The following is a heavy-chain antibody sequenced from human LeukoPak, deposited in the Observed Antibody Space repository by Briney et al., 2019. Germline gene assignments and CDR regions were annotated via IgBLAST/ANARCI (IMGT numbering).Heavy chain of an antibody. CDR1: GYSFTGYY. V-gene: IGHV1-2*02. D-gene: IGHD3-9*01. CDR2: IDPHNGAT. CDR3: ARSSAYYDILTGYSDNYYYGMDV. Sequence: ASVKVSCKASGYSFTGYYMHWVRQAPGQGLEWMGWIDPHNGATHYAQKFQGRVTMSRDTSSSTDYMEVSRLRPEDTAVYYCARSSAYYDILTGYSDNYYYGMDVWGKGTTVTVSS. J-gene: IGHJ6*04.